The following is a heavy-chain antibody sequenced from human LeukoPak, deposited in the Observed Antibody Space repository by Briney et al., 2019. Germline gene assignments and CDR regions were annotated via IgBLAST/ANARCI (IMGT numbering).Heavy chain of an antibody. D-gene: IGHD3-22*01. CDR3: ARLYFDSSSGYYSIDAFDI. Sequence: KTSETLSLTCAVSGGSINNYYWSWLRQPAGKALEWIGRIHSRGSTNYNPSLKSRVTMSVDTSKNQFSLKLTSVTAADTAVYYCARLYFDSSSGYYSIDAFDIWGQGTMVTVTS. CDR1: GGSINNYY. J-gene: IGHJ3*02. V-gene: IGHV4-4*07. CDR2: IHSRGST.